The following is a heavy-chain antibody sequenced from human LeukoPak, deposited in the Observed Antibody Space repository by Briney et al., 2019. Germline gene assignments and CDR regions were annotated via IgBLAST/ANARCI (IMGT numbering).Heavy chain of an antibody. J-gene: IGHJ4*02. Sequence: PGGSLRLSCVASGFTFSSYEMNWVRQAPGKGLEWLSYITSSDSTTHYADSVKGRFTISRDNAKNSLYLQMNSLRAEDTAVYYCAREVVGITMVRGVIITPLGLDYWGQGTLVTVSS. CDR2: ITSSDSTT. CDR1: GFTFSSYE. V-gene: IGHV3-48*03. D-gene: IGHD3-10*01. CDR3: AREVVGITMVRGVIITPLGLDY.